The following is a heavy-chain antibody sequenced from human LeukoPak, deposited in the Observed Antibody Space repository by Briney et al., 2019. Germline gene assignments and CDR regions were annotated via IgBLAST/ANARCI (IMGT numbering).Heavy chain of an antibody. D-gene: IGHD5-18*01. V-gene: IGHV1-18*01. CDR2: ISAYNGDK. CDR3: ARDTSPMVSPFDS. Sequence: ASVKVSCKASGYTFNSHGISRVRQAPGQGLEWMGSISAYNGDKDYAQKFQGRLTMTTDTSTSTAYMELRSLRSDDTAVYYCARDTSPMVSPFDSWGQGTLVTVSS. CDR1: GYTFNSHG. J-gene: IGHJ4*02.